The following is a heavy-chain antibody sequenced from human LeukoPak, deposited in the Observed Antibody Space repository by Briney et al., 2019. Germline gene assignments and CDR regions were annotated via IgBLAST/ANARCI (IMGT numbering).Heavy chain of an antibody. CDR1: GYTFTGYY. Sequence: GASVKVSCKASGYTFTGYYMHWVRQAPGQGLEWMGWINPNSGGTNYAQKFQGRVTMTRDTPISTAYMELSRLRSDDTAVYYCARSTRRTVTNYYFDYWGQGTLVTVSS. CDR2: INPNSGGT. D-gene: IGHD4-17*01. CDR3: ARSTRRTVTNYYFDY. J-gene: IGHJ4*02. V-gene: IGHV1-2*02.